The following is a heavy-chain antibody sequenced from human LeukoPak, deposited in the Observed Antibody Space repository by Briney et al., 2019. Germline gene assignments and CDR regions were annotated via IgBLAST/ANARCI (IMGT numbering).Heavy chain of an antibody. J-gene: IGHJ4*02. CDR2: ISGSGGDT. D-gene: IGHD3-22*01. V-gene: IGHV3-23*01. Sequence: GGSLRLSCAASGFTFSSYPKSWVRQAPGKGLEWVSAISGSGGDTYYVDPVKGRFTISRDNSKNTLFLQMNSLRAEDTAVYYCAKYDSFDHYYDSSGRFDCWGQGTLVTVSS. CDR3: AKYDSFDHYYDSSGRFDC. CDR1: GFTFSSYP.